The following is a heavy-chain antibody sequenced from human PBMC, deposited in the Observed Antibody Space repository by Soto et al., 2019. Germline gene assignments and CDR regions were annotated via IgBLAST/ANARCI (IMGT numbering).Heavy chain of an antibody. Sequence: GVLRLSCAASGFTVSSNYMSWVRQAPGKGLEWVSVIYSGSSTYYADSVKGRFTISRDNSKNTLYLQMNSLRAEDTAVYYCAKGMRGYCSSTSCYIFDYWGQGTLVTVSS. V-gene: IGHV3-53*05. CDR2: IYSGSST. CDR3: AKGMRGYCSSTSCYIFDY. CDR1: GFTVSSNY. J-gene: IGHJ4*02. D-gene: IGHD2-2*02.